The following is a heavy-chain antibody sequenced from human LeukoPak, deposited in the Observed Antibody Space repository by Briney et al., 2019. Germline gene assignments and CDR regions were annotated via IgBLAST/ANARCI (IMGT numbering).Heavy chain of an antibody. V-gene: IGHV1-2*02. D-gene: IGHD2-2*01. CDR2: INPNNGGT. J-gene: IGHJ6*03. CDR3: ARDAQFTVVVPAAKLNYMDV. Sequence: ASVKVSCKASGYTFTGYYIHWVRQVPGQGLEWMGWINPNNGGTNYAQKFEGRVIMTRDTSSTVYMEVRRLRSDDTAIYYCARDAQFTVVVPAAKLNYMDVWGKGTTVTVSS. CDR1: GYTFTGYY.